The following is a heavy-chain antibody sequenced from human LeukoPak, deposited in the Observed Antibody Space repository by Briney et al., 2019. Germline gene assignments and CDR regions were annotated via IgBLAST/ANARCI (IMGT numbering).Heavy chain of an antibody. Sequence: GGSLRLSCAASGFTFSDYYMSWIRQAPGKGLEWVSYISSSGSTIYYADSVKGRFTISRDNAKNTLYLQMNSLRAEDTAVYYCARDFEEVDGVSDYWGQGTLVTASS. V-gene: IGHV3-11*04. J-gene: IGHJ4*02. CDR3: ARDFEEVDGVSDY. CDR1: GFTFSDYY. D-gene: IGHD3-9*01. CDR2: ISSSGSTI.